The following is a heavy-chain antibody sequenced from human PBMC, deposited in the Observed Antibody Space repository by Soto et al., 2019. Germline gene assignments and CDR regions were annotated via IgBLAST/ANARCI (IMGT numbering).Heavy chain of an antibody. CDR3: ASLGVRGGRTPPPD. V-gene: IGHV4-34*01. CDR1: GGYYSGYC. CDR2: INHSGST. D-gene: IGHD3-10*01. J-gene: IGHJ4*02. Sequence: SETLSLTCAVYGGYYSGYCWSWIRQPPGKGLEWFGEINHSGSTNYNPFLKSRVTISVDTSKHQCSLRLSALTAADTAVYYCASLGVRGGRTPPPDGGQGTLVTVSS.